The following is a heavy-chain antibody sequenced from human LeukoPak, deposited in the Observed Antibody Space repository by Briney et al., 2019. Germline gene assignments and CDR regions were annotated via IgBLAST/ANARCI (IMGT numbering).Heavy chain of an antibody. Sequence: GESLKISCKASGYSFTTYWIAWVRQMPGKGLEWMGMIYPGDSDTRYSPSFQGQITISVDKSISIAYLQWSSLKASDAAMYYCARQAMYCSSTSCYWEPTDVWGQGTTVTVSS. CDR2: IYPGDSDT. CDR1: GYSFTTYW. V-gene: IGHV5-51*01. D-gene: IGHD2-2*01. J-gene: IGHJ6*02. CDR3: ARQAMYCSSTSCYWEPTDV.